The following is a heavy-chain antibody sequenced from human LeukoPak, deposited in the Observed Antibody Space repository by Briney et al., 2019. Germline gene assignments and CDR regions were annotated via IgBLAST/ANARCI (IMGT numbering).Heavy chain of an antibody. Sequence: GGSLRLSFEASGFDFRNYWMSWVRQTQGNGLEWVANIKQDGSEQYYVGSMKGRFTVSRDNAKNSLSLQMNSLRADDTAVYYRARNSGWSVDYWGQGALVTVSS. CDR1: GFDFRNYW. D-gene: IGHD6-19*01. CDR3: ARNSGWSVDY. J-gene: IGHJ4*02. CDR2: IKQDGSEQ. V-gene: IGHV3-7*01.